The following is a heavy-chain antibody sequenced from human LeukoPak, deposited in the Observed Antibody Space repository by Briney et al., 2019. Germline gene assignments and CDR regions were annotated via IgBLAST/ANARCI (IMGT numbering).Heavy chain of an antibody. CDR2: INPNSGGT. Sequence: ASVKVSCKASGYTFTGYYMHWVRQPPGQGLEWMGWINPNSGGTNYAQKFQGRVTMTRDTSISTAYMELSRLRSDDTAVYYCARSLGYSSSWYSYYYYYYGMHVWGQGTTVTVSS. CDR3: ARSLGYSSSWYSYYYYYYGMHV. CDR1: GYTFTGYY. D-gene: IGHD6-13*01. J-gene: IGHJ6*01. V-gene: IGHV1-2*02.